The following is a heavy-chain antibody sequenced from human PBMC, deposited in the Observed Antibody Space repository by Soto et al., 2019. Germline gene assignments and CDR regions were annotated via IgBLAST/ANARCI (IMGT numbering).Heavy chain of an antibody. V-gene: IGHV4-4*02. CDR1: GGSIFSTSW. Sequence: PSETLSLTCAVSGGSIFSTSWWSWVRQSPGKGLEWIGYIHHDGSTNYNPSLKSRVTISVDTSKNQFSLKLSSVTAADTAVYYCARVFGFGGMDVWGQGTTVTVSS. CDR3: ARVFGFGGMDV. CDR2: IHHDGST. J-gene: IGHJ6*02. D-gene: IGHD3-10*01.